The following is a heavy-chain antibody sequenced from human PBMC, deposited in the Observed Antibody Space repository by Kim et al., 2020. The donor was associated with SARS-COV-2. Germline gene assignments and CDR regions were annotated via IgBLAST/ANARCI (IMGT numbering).Heavy chain of an antibody. CDR1: GFTFSSYS. Sequence: GGSLRLSCAASGFTFSSYSMNWVRQAPGKGLEWVSSISSSSSYIYYADSVKGRFTISRDNAKNSLYLQMNSLRAEDTAVYYCARVPGHGVRDPWGQGTLVTVSS. D-gene: IGHD3-10*01. CDR2: ISSSSSYI. J-gene: IGHJ5*02. CDR3: ARVPGHGVRDP. V-gene: IGHV3-21*01.